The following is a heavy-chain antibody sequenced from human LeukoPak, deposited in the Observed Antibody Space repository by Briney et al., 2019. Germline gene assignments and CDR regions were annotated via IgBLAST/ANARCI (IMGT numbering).Heavy chain of an antibody. CDR1: GFTFTDYG. V-gene: IGHV3-30*19. CDR2: ISYDGSNK. CDR3: ATGGKFDFWSGYHIDN. J-gene: IGHJ4*02. D-gene: IGHD3-3*01. Sequence: PGGSLRLSCAASGFTFTDYGMHWVRQAPGKGLEWVAVISYDGSNKNFADSVKGRFTVSRDNSKHTLYLHMNSLRNDDTAMYYCATGGKFDFWSGYHIDNWGQGTLVTVSS.